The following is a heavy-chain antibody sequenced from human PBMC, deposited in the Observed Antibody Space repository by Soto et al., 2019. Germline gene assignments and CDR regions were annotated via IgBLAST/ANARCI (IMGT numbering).Heavy chain of an antibody. J-gene: IGHJ2*01. CDR2: IIPIFGTA. CDR1: GGTFSSYA. Sequence: QVQLVQSGAEVKKPGSSVKVSCKASGGTFSSYAISWVRQAPGQGLEWMGGIIPIFGTANYAQKFQGRVTMTTDKSTGTAYMELSTLRSADTAVYYCARGGQQLVPAYWYFDLWGRGTLVTVSS. V-gene: IGHV1-69*06. D-gene: IGHD6-13*01. CDR3: ARGGQQLVPAYWYFDL.